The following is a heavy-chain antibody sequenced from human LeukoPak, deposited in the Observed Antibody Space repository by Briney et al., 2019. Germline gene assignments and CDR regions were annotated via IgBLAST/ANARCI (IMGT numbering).Heavy chain of an antibody. CDR1: GFTFSSYW. CDR2: IKQDGSEK. J-gene: IGHJ4*02. CDR3: ARDLYYYGSGSYGSVINY. D-gene: IGHD3-10*01. V-gene: IGHV3-7*03. Sequence: PGGSLRLSCAASGFTFSSYWMSWVRQAPGKGLEWVANIKQDGSEKYYVDSVKGRFTISRDNAKNLLYLQMNSLGAEDTAVYYCARDLYYYGSGSYGSVINYWGQGTLVTVSS.